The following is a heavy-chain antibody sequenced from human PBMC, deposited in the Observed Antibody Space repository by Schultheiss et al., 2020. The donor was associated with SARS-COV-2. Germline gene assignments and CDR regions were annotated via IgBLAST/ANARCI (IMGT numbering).Heavy chain of an antibody. D-gene: IGHD5-24*01. V-gene: IGHV3-23*01. CDR1: GFTFSSYS. CDR2: ISGSGGST. Sequence: GGSLRLSCAASGFTFSSYSMNWVRQAPGKGLEWVSAISGSGGSTYYADSVKGRFTISRDNSKNTLYLQMNSLRAEDTAVYYCARAGQLGYGMDVWGQGTTVTVSS. CDR3: ARAGQLGYGMDV. J-gene: IGHJ6*02.